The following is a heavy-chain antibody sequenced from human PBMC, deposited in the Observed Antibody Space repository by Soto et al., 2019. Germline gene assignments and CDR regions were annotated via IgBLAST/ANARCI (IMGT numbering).Heavy chain of an antibody. CDR2: VYPCDSDT. CDR1: GYSFTSYW. CDR3: ARHKGYCSGVSCYGMDV. D-gene: IGHD2-15*01. J-gene: IGHJ6*02. V-gene: IGHV5-51*01. Sequence: GESLKISCKGSGYSFTSYWIVWVRQMPGRGLEWMGSVYPCDSDTRYSPSFQGRVTISADKSINTPYLQWHSLKASDTAMYFCARHKGYCSGVSCYGMDVWGQGATVTVSS.